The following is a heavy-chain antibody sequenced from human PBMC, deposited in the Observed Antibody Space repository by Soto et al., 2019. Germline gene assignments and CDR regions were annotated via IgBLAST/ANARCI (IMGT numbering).Heavy chain of an antibody. CDR2: IKSKTDGGTT. J-gene: IGHJ6*02. Sequence: GGSLRLSCAASGFTFSNAWMNWVRQAPGKGLEWVGRIKSKTDGGTTDYAAPVKGRFTISRDDSKNTLYLQMNSLKTEDTAVYYCTTHVPAAAIPFYYYYGMDVWGQGTTVTVSS. CDR3: TTHVPAAAIPFYYYYGMDV. CDR1: GFTFSNAW. D-gene: IGHD2-2*01. V-gene: IGHV3-15*07.